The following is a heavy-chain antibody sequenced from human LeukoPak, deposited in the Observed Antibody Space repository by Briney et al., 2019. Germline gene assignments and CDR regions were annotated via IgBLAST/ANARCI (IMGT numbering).Heavy chain of an antibody. Sequence: GGSLRLSCAASGFTFDDYAMHWVRQAPGKGLEWVSGISWNSGSIGYADSVKGRFTISRDNAKNSLYLQMNSLRAEDTALYYCAKGSGNWGQGTLVTVSS. CDR1: GFTFDDYA. CDR3: AKGSGN. V-gene: IGHV3-9*01. CDR2: ISWNSGSI. J-gene: IGHJ4*02.